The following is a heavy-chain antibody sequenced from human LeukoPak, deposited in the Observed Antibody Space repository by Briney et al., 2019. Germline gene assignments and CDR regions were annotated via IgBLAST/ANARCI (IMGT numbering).Heavy chain of an antibody. CDR2: ISSSSSYI. V-gene: IGHV3-21*01. Sequence: PGGSLRLSCAASGFTFSSYSMNWVRQAPGKGLEWVSSISSSSSYIYYADSVKGRFTISRDNAKNSLYLQMNSLRAEDTAVYYCTELDPTSYAFDIWGQGTMVTVSS. CDR1: GFTFSSYS. D-gene: IGHD1-7*01. CDR3: TELDPTSYAFDI. J-gene: IGHJ3*02.